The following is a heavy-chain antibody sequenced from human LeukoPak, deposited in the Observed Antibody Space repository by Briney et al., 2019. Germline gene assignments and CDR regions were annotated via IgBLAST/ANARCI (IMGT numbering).Heavy chain of an antibody. V-gene: IGHV4-38-2*01. J-gene: IGHJ5*02. CDR1: GYSINSGHY. CDR3: ARAAAADPKNWFDP. D-gene: IGHD6-13*01. Sequence: SETLSLTCAVSGYSINSGHYWGWIRQPPGKGLEWIGSIHHSGTTYYNPSLKSRVTISGATSKNQFSLKLTSVTATDTAVYYCARAAAADPKNWFDPWGQGTLVTVSS. CDR2: IHHSGTT.